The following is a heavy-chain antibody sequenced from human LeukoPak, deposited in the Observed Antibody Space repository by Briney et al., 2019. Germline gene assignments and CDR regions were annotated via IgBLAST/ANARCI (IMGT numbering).Heavy chain of an antibody. CDR1: GGSISSGSYY. D-gene: IGHD3-9*01. CDR2: IYTSGST. V-gene: IGHV4-61*02. Sequence: SETLSLTCTVSGGSISSGSYYWSWIRQPAGKGLEWIGRIYTSGSTNYNPSLKSRVTISVDTSKNQFSLKLSSVTAADTAVYYCARVKPPDILTGYYSDYWGQGTLVTVSS. J-gene: IGHJ4*02. CDR3: ARVKPPDILTGYYSDY.